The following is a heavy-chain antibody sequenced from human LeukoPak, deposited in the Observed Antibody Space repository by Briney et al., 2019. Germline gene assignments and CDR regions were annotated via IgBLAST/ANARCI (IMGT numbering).Heavy chain of an antibody. V-gene: IGHV3-30*03. Sequence: GRSLRLSCAASGFTFSSYGMHWVRQAPGKGLEWVAVISYDGSNKYYADSVKGRFTISRDNSKNALYLQMNSLRAEDTAEYYCARDGVASYGSGNRRFDPWGQGTLVTVSS. CDR3: ARDGVASYGSGNRRFDP. CDR2: ISYDGSNK. CDR1: GFTFSSYG. D-gene: IGHD3-10*01. J-gene: IGHJ5*02.